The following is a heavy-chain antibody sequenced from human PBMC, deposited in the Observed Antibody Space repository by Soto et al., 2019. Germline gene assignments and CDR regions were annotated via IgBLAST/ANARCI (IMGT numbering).Heavy chain of an antibody. CDR3: AKDFRIRRWLQLVIIDY. CDR1: GFTFSSYG. D-gene: IGHD5-12*01. V-gene: IGHV3-30*18. Sequence: GGSLRLSCAASGFTFSSYGMHWVRQAPGKGLEWVAVISYDGSNKYYADSVKGRFTISRDNSKNTLYLQMNSLRAEDTAVYYCAKDFRIRRWLQLVIIDYWGQGTLVTVSS. CDR2: ISYDGSNK. J-gene: IGHJ4*02.